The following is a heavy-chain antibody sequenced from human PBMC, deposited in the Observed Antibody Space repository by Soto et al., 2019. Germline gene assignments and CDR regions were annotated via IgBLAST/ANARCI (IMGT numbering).Heavy chain of an antibody. CDR3: AREGMFHYETADYYPSDYGLDV. J-gene: IGHJ6*02. D-gene: IGHD3-9*01. CDR1: GFSFTNYY. CDR2: IFPKSGGT. Sequence: QELLMQSGADMKKPGASVKVSCKSSGFSFTNYYLHWVRQAPGQGPEWMGWIFPKSGGTRSAQRFRDTLALTTGKSTTKAYLELTSLSPDDTAIYFCAREGMFHYETADYYPSDYGLDVWGQGTTFTVPS. V-gene: IGHV1-2*02.